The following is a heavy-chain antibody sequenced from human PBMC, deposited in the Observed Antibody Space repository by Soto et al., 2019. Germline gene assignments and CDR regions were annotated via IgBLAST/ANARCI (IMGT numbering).Heavy chain of an antibody. V-gene: IGHV1-46*03. CDR3: ARDQRLPAAPEDDAFDI. CDR1: GYTFTSYY. Sequence: ASVKVSCKASGYTFTSYYMHWVRQAPGQGLEWMGIINPSGGSTSYAQKFQGRVTMTRDTSTSTVYMELSSLRSEDTAVYYCARDQRLPAAPEDDAFDIWRQGTMVTVSS. D-gene: IGHD2-2*01. J-gene: IGHJ3*02. CDR2: INPSGGST.